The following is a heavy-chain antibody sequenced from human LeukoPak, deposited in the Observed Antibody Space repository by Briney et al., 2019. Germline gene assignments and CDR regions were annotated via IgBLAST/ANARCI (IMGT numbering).Heavy chain of an antibody. D-gene: IGHD6-13*01. CDR2: ISSDGNNN. CDR3: AKDIAAAGTSY. CDR1: GFTFTNYA. Sequence: GGSLRLSRAASGFTFTNYALHWVRQTPVKGLEWITLISSDGNNNVYADSVKGRFTISRDNSKNTLYLQMNSLRAEDTAVYYCAKDIAAAGTSYWGQGTLVTVSS. V-gene: IGHV3-30*18. J-gene: IGHJ4*02.